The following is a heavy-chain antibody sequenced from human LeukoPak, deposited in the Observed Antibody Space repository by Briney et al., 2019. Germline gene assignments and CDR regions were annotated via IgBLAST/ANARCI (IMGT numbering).Heavy chain of an antibody. D-gene: IGHD6-19*01. V-gene: IGHV3-74*01. Sequence: PGGSLRLSCAASGFTFSSYWIHWVRHAPGKGLVWVSRINSDGTATNYADSVKGRFTISRDNGKNTLYLQMNSLRVEDTAVYYCSRGKPGIKMAGTEGFFDYWGQGTLVTVSS. CDR2: INSDGTAT. J-gene: IGHJ4*02. CDR3: SRGKPGIKMAGTEGFFDY. CDR1: GFTFSSYW.